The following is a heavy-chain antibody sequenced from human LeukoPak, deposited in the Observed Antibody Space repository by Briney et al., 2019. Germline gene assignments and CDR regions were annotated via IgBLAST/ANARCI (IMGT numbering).Heavy chain of an antibody. J-gene: IGHJ4*02. Sequence: GGSLRLSCAASGFTFSSYGMHWVRQAPGQGLDWLAVISYDGSNKYYADSVKGRFTISRDNSKNTLYLQMNSLRAEDTAVSYCAKDGSYGYPYYFDYWGQGTLVTVSS. D-gene: IGHD5-18*01. CDR1: GFTFSSYG. CDR2: ISYDGSNK. V-gene: IGHV3-30*18. CDR3: AKDGSYGYPYYFDY.